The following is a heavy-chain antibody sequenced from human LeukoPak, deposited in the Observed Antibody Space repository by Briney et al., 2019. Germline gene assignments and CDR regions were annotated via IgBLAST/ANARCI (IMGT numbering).Heavy chain of an antibody. D-gene: IGHD3/OR15-3a*01. CDR3: AKDFTILDGRVDC. CDR2: ISYDGSNK. Sequence: GRSLRLSCAASGFTFSSYGMHWVRQAPGKGLEWVAVISYDGSNKYYADSVKGRFTISRDNSKNTLYLQMNSLRAEDTAVYYCAKDFTILDGRVDCWGQGTLVTVSS. CDR1: GFTFSSYG. V-gene: IGHV3-30*18. J-gene: IGHJ4*02.